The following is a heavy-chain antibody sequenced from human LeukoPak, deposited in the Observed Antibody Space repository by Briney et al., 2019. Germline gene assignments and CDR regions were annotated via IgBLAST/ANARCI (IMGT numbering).Heavy chain of an antibody. J-gene: IGHJ6*02. CDR1: GYRFTSYW. D-gene: IGHD2-8*02. CDR3: ARHRSEGGIFNYDMDV. CDR2: IDPSDSCT. V-gene: IGHV5-10-1*01. Sequence: GESLKISCEASGYRFTSYWISWVRQMSGKGLEWVARIDPSDSCTKYSPSLQGHVTISADESSSTAYLQWSSLKASDTAMYYCARHRSEGGIFNYDMDVWGQGTTVTVSS.